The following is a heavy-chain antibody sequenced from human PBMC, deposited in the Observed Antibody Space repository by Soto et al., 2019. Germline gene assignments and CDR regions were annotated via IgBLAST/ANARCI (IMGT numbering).Heavy chain of an antibody. Sequence: QVQLQQWGAGLLKPSETLSLTCAVYGGSFSGYYWSWIRQPPGKGLEWIGEINHSGSTNYNPSLKSRGTISVDTSKNQFSLQLSSVTAADTAVYYCARGTLTGYYYYYYYYMDVWGKGTTVTVSS. V-gene: IGHV4-34*01. J-gene: IGHJ6*03. CDR3: ARGTLTGYYYYYYYYMDV. CDR1: GGSFSGYY. D-gene: IGHD3-9*01. CDR2: INHSGST.